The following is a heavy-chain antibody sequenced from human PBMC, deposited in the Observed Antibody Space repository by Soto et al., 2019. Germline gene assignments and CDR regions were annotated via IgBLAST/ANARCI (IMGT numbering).Heavy chain of an antibody. D-gene: IGHD3-10*01. CDR2: INHSGST. J-gene: IGHJ4*02. CDR1: IGSFSCYY. V-gene: IGHV4-34*01. Sequence: SETLSLTCVVYIGSFSCYYWIWIRQPPGKGLEWIGEINHSGSTNYSPSLRSRVTISADTSKNQFSLKLSSVTAADTAVYYCAFSSVSYGPVGYWGQGTLVTVSS. CDR3: AFSSVSYGPVGY.